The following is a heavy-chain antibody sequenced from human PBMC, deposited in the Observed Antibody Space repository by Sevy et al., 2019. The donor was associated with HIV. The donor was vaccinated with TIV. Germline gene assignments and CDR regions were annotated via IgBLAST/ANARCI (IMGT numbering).Heavy chain of an antibody. CDR3: ARGRGWFDP. CDR1: GGSFSGYY. V-gene: IGHV4-34*01. J-gene: IGHJ5*02. Sequence: SETLSLTCAVYGGSFSGYYWSWIRQPPGKGLEWIGEVNHSGSTNYNPSLKSRVTISVDTSKNQFSLKLSSVTAADTAVYYCARGRGWFDPWGQGTLVTVSS. CDR2: VNHSGST.